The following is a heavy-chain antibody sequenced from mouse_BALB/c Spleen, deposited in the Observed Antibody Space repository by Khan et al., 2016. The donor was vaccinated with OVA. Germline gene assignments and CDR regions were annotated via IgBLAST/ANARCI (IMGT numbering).Heavy chain of an antibody. D-gene: IGHD2-14*01. Sequence: EVQLQESGPSLVKPSQTLSLTCSVTGDSITSGYWNWIRRFPGNKLEYMGYISYSASTFYNPSLKSRISLTRDTSKNQYYLQLNSVTTEDTATYYCARWNYRYDGYFDYWGQGTTLTVSS. CDR2: ISYSAST. CDR1: GDSITSGY. J-gene: IGHJ2*01. V-gene: IGHV3-8*02. CDR3: ARWNYRYDGYFDY.